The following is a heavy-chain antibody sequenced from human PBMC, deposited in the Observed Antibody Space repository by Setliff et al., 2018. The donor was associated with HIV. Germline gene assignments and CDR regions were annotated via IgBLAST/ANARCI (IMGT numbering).Heavy chain of an antibody. D-gene: IGHD6-19*01. J-gene: IGHJ4*02. CDR1: GHSISSSNYY. V-gene: IGHV4-39*07. CDR3: ATSVVGVAGSRDIDY. Sequence: PSETLSLTCTVSGHSISSSNYYWGWIRQPPGKGLEWIGSIYYSGSTYYNPSLKSRVTISGDTSKNQFSLKLSSVTAADTAVYFCATSVVGVAGSRDIDYWGQGTLVTVSS. CDR2: IYYSGST.